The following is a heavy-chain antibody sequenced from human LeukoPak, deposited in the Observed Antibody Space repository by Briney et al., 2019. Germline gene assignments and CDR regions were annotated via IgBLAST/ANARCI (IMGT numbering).Heavy chain of an antibody. CDR1: GGSISSYY. CDR3: ARDQYYYGMDV. J-gene: IGHJ6*02. Sequence: SETLSLTCTVSGGSISSYYWSWIRQPPGKGLEWIGYIYYSGSTNYNPSLKSRVTISVDTSKNQFSLKLSSETAADTAVYYCARDQYYYGMDVWGQGTTVTVSS. CDR2: IYYSGST. V-gene: IGHV4-59*01.